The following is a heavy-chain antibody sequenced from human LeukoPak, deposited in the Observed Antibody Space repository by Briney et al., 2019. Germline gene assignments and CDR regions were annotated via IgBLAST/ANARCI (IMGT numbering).Heavy chain of an antibody. CDR2: IYYSGST. Sequence: SETLSLTCTVSGGSISSYYWSWIRQPPRKGLEWIGYIYYSGSTNYNPSLKCRVTISVDTSKNQFSLKLSSVTAADTAVYYCARAGYSSFDYWGQGTLVTVSS. CDR1: GGSISSYY. V-gene: IGHV4-59*01. CDR3: ARAGYSSFDY. J-gene: IGHJ4*02. D-gene: IGHD4-23*01.